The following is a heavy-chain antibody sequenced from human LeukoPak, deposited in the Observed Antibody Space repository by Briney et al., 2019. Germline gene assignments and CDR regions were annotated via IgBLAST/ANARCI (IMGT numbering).Heavy chain of an antibody. CDR1: GGSISSYY. V-gene: IGHV4-59*12. CDR2: IYYSGST. Sequence: PSETLSLTCTVSGGSISSYYWSWIRQPPGKGLEWIGNIYYSGSTNYNPSLKSRVTISVDTSKNQFSLKLSSVTAADTAVYYCARVLVHYDILTGYYLPDYWGQGTLVTVSS. J-gene: IGHJ4*02. CDR3: ARVLVHYDILTGYYLPDY. D-gene: IGHD3-9*01.